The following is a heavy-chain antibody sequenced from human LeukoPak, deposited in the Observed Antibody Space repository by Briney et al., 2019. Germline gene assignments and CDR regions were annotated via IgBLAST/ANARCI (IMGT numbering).Heavy chain of an antibody. Sequence: GESLKISCKGSGYSFASYWIGWVRQMPGKGLEWMGIIYPGDSDTRYSPSFQGQVTISADKSINTAYLQWSSLKASDTAMYYCARRSHWGSNWFDPWGQGTLVTVSS. D-gene: IGHD3-16*01. V-gene: IGHV5-51*01. CDR2: IYPGDSDT. CDR3: ARRSHWGSNWFDP. J-gene: IGHJ5*02. CDR1: GYSFASYW.